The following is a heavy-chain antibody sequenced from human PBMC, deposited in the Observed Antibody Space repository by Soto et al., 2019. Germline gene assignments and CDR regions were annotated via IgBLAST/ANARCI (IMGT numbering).Heavy chain of an antibody. J-gene: IGHJ4*02. CDR1: GYTFTSYG. CDR2: ISAYNGNT. D-gene: IGHD6-13*01. V-gene: IGHV1-18*01. CDR3: ARAYSSSWYQRTYYFDY. Sequence: ASVKVSCKASGYTFTSYGISWVRQAPGQGFEWMGWISAYNGNTNYAQKLQGRVTMTTDTSTSTAYMELRSLRSDDTAVYYCARAYSSSWYQRTYYFDYWGQGTLVTVSS.